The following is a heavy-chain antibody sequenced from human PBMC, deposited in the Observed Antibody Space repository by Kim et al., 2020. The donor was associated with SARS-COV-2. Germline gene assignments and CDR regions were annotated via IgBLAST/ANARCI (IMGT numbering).Heavy chain of an antibody. CDR3: ARDSWEYYYDSSGFGY. J-gene: IGHJ4*02. D-gene: IGHD3-22*01. Sequence: GGSLRLSCAASGFTFSSYAMHWVRQAPGKGLEWVAVISYDGSNKYYADSVKGRFTISRDNSKNTLYLQMNSLRAEDTAVYYCARDSWEYYYDSSGFGYWGQGTLVTVSS. CDR1: GFTFSSYA. V-gene: IGHV3-30*04. CDR2: ISYDGSNK.